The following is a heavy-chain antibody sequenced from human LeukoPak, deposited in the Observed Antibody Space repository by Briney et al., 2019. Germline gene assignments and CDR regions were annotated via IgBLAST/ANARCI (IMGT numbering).Heavy chain of an antibody. V-gene: IGHV3-30-3*01. CDR1: GFTFSSYA. Sequence: GRSLRLSCAASGFTFSSYAMHWVRQAPGEGLEWVAVISYDGSNKYYADSVKGRFTISRDNSKNTLYLQMNSLRAEDTAVHYCARTRDLYGEDFDYWGQGTLVTVSS. J-gene: IGHJ4*02. CDR2: ISYDGSNK. D-gene: IGHD4-17*01. CDR3: ARTRDLYGEDFDY.